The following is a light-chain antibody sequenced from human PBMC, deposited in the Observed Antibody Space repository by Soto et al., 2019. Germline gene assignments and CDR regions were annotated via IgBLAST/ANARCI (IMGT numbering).Light chain of an antibody. CDR2: GAT. CDR1: QSVSSN. CDR3: QQYKNCPPET. V-gene: IGKV3-15*01. J-gene: IGKJ1*01. Sequence: EIVMTQSPATLSVSPGERATLSCRASQSVSSNLAWYQQKPGQAPRLLIYGATTRATGIPARFSGSRSGTEFTITISSLQAADFSVYYCQQYKNCPPETFGKWTKVEIK.